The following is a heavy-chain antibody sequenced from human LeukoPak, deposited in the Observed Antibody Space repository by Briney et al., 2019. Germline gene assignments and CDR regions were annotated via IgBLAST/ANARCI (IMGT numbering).Heavy chain of an antibody. J-gene: IGHJ4*02. CDR3: ARLGSSGWGGKNEYYFDY. CDR1: GFTFSSYA. D-gene: IGHD6-19*01. CDR2: ISYNGSNK. Sequence: PGGSLRLFCAASGFTFSSYAMHWVRQAPGKGLVGVVDISYNGSNKYYADSVKGRFTISKDNSKKALYLQMNSLRAEDTAVYYCARLGSSGWGGKNEYYFDYWGQGTLVTVSS. V-gene: IGHV3-30-3*01.